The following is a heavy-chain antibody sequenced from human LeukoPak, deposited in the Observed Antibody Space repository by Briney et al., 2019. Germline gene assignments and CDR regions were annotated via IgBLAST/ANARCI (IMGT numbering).Heavy chain of an antibody. CDR2: ITYSGCT. V-gene: IGHV4-59*01. Sequence: SGPTLANPSETLSLTCTVSGGSISSYYWSWIRQPPGKGLAWVGYITYSGCTDYNPSPKSRVTISVDTSKNQLSLQLNSVTAADTAVYYCARYIWGSYPTFEDYWGQGSLVTVSS. CDR3: ARYIWGSYPTFEDY. J-gene: IGHJ4*02. CDR1: GGSISSYY. D-gene: IGHD3-16*02.